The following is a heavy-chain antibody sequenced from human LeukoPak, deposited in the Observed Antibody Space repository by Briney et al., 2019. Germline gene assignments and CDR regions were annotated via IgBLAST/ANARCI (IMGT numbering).Heavy chain of an antibody. CDR2: INPSGGST. CDR1: GYTFTSYY. CDR3: ARDRCSSTSCYPNDP. J-gene: IGHJ5*02. D-gene: IGHD2-2*01. Sequence: ASVKVSCKASGYTFTSYYMHWVRQAPGQGLEWMGIINPSGGSTSYAQKFQGRVTMTRDTSTSTVYMGLSSLRSEDTAVYYCARDRCSSTSCYPNDPWGQGTLVTVSS. V-gene: IGHV1-46*01.